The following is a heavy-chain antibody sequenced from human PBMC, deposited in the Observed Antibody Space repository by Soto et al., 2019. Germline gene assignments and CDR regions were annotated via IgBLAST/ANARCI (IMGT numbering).Heavy chain of an antibody. CDR1: GYSFTSYW. CDR3: AREQLELMYNRFDP. J-gene: IGHJ5*02. CDR2: IDPSNSYT. D-gene: IGHD1-1*01. V-gene: IGHV5-10-1*01. Sequence: GASLKTSCQGSGYSFTSYWLSLVREIPGGGLWWIEMIDPSNSYTNYNPSFQPHGTTSAEKSISTAYLQWSSLKASDTVMYYCAREQLELMYNRFDPWGQGTLVTVSS.